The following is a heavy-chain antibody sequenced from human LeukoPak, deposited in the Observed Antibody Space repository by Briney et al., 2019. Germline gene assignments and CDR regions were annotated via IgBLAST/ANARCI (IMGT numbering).Heavy chain of an antibody. CDR1: GGSISSYY. D-gene: IGHD3-9*01. CDR2: IYTSGST. V-gene: IGHV4-4*07. J-gene: IGHJ4*02. CDR3: ARGGRDYDILTGSLPALDY. Sequence: SETLSLTCTVSGGSISSYYWSWIRQPAGKGLEWIGRIYTSGSTNYNPSLKSRVTMSVDTSKNQFSLKLSSVTAADTAVYYCARGGRDYDILTGSLPALDYWGQGTLVTVSS.